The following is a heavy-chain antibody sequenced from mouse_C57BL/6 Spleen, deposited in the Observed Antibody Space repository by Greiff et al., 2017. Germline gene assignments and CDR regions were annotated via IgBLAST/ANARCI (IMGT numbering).Heavy chain of an antibody. CDR2: IHPSDSDT. V-gene: IGHV1-74*01. Sequence: QVQLQQPGAELVKPGASVKVSCKASGYTFTSYWMHWVKQRPGQGLEWIGRIHPSDSDTNYNQKFKGKATLTVDKSSSTAYMQLSSLTSEDSAVYDCAIEGVYYYGSSYAMDYWGQGTSVTVSS. CDR3: AIEGVYYYGSSYAMDY. CDR1: GYTFTSYW. J-gene: IGHJ4*01. D-gene: IGHD1-1*01.